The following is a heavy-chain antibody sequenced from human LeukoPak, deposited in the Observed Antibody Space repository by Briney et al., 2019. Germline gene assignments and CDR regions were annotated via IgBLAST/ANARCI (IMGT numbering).Heavy chain of an antibody. J-gene: IGHJ4*02. V-gene: IGHV4-4*02. CDR2: IHDSGRT. D-gene: IGHD6-19*01. CDR3: ARDGSSGWGFDY. Sequence: SETLSLTCAVSGGSISRNTWWSWARQPPGKGLEWIAEIHDSGRTNYNPSLKSRVTISVDTSKNQFSLKLSSVTAADTAVYYCARDGSSGWGFDYWGQGTLVTVSS. CDR1: GGSISRNTW.